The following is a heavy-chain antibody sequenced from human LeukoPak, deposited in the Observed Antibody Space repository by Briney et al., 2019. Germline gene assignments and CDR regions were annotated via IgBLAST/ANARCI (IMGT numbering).Heavy chain of an antibody. Sequence: SETLSLTCTVSGASFNNYSCHWIRHPPRKGLEWIKYMYYSGSTDYNPSLKSRVTMSLDTAKNQFSLNLCSVTGADTAVYYCARGPTVTTDYWGQGILVTVSS. CDR3: ARGPTVTTDY. V-gene: IGHV4-59*01. CDR2: MYYSGST. J-gene: IGHJ4*02. CDR1: GASFNNYS. D-gene: IGHD4-17*01.